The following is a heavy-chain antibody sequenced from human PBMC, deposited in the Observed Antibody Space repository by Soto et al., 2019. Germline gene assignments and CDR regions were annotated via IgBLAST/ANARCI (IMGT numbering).Heavy chain of an antibody. D-gene: IGHD3-22*01. J-gene: IGHJ4*02. CDR3: ARDAIGHDNYETIGYYFDH. CDR2: IDPSGGIT. Sequence: ASVKVSCKASGYSFTNFHIHWVRQAPGQGLEWMGMIDPSGGITRDAQRLQGRITMTRDASTSTVYMELRSLTSEDTAVYYCARDAIGHDNYETIGYYFDHWGQGTLVTVSS. CDR1: GYSFTNFH. V-gene: IGHV1-46*01.